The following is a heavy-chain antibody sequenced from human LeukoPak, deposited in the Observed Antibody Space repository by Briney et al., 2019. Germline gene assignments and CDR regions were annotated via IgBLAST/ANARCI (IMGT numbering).Heavy chain of an antibody. CDR3: ATTGRFGELSPIRPLYYCYYYGMDV. Sequence: SVKVSCKASGGTFSSYAISWVRQAPGQGLEWMGGIIPIFGTANYAQKFQGRVTITADESTSTAYMELSSLRSEDTAVYYCATTGRFGELSPIRPLYYCYYYGMDVWGQGTTVTVSS. D-gene: IGHD3-10*01. J-gene: IGHJ6*02. V-gene: IGHV1-69*13. CDR1: GGTFSSYA. CDR2: IIPIFGTA.